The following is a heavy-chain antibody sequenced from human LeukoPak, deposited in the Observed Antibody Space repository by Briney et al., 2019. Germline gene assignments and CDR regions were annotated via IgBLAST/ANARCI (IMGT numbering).Heavy chain of an antibody. D-gene: IGHD3-22*01. Sequence: SETLSLTCAVYGGSFSGYYWTWIRQAPGKGLEWIGEINPSGRISYNPSLKSRLTISVDASKNQFSLNLRSLTAADTAVYYYARGRQEVSMIVVVTTAVSYYLDVWGKGTTVTVS. J-gene: IGHJ6*03. CDR2: INPSGRI. CDR3: ARGRQEVSMIVVVTTAVSYYLDV. V-gene: IGHV4-34*01. CDR1: GGSFSGYY.